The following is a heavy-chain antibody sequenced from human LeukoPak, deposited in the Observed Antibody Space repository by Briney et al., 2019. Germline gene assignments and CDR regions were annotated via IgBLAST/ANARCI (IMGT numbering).Heavy chain of an antibody. Sequence: ASVKVSCKASGYTFTSYGISWVRQAPGQGLEWMGWINNYNGNADYAQKLQGRVIVTTDTSTSTAYMELKSLRSDDTAVYYCARQAGGYSSGWYQFHFDYWGQGTLVTVSS. V-gene: IGHV1-18*04. D-gene: IGHD6-19*01. J-gene: IGHJ4*02. CDR2: INNYNGNA. CDR1: GYTFTSYG. CDR3: ARQAGGYSSGWYQFHFDY.